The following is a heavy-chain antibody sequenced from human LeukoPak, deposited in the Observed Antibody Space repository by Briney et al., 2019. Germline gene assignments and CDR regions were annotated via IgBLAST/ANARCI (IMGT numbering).Heavy chain of an antibody. J-gene: IGHJ4*02. CDR1: GGTFSSCT. Sequence: GASVKVSCKASGGTFSSCTISWVRQAPGQGLEWIGGITPIFGTANYAQKFQGRVTITAVESMSTAYMELSSLRSEDTAVYYCARGWLAETTVVTPYNYWGQGTLVTVS. CDR2: ITPIFGTA. V-gene: IGHV1-69*13. D-gene: IGHD4-23*01. CDR3: ARGWLAETTVVTPYNY.